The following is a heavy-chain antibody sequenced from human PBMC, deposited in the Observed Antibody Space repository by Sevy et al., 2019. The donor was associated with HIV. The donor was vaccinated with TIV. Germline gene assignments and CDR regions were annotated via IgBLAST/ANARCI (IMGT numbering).Heavy chain of an antibody. CDR1: GYTLTELS. CDR3: ATTKDYYDTSGYPFDS. V-gene: IGHV1-24*01. J-gene: IGHJ4*02. CDR2: FDPEDDEK. Sequence: ASVKVSCKVSGYTLTELSMHWVRQAPGKGLEWMGTFDPEDDEKIYEQKFQGRVTMTEDTSTDTAYMELSRLRSEDTDVYYCATTKDYYDTSGYPFDSWGQGTLVTVSS. D-gene: IGHD3-22*01.